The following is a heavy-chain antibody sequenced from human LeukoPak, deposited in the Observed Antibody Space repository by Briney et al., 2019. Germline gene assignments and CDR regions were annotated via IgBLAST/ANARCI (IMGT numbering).Heavy chain of an antibody. V-gene: IGHV3-48*04. Sequence: GGSLRLSCAASGFTFSSYGMHWVRQAPGKGLEWVSYISSSGGTIYYADSVKGRFTVSRDNAKNSLYLQMNSLRAEDTAVYYCARGMTGSYFGYFDYWGQGTLVTVSS. CDR1: GFTFSSYG. D-gene: IGHD1-26*01. J-gene: IGHJ4*02. CDR2: ISSSGGTI. CDR3: ARGMTGSYFGYFDY.